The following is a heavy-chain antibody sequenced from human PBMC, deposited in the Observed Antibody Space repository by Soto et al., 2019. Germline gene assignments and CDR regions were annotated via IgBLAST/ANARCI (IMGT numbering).Heavy chain of an antibody. V-gene: IGHV3-9*01. CDR3: ARGYYGSGSSHFDY. CDR2: ISWNSRSI. CDR1: GFTFDDHA. J-gene: IGHJ4*02. D-gene: IGHD3-10*01. Sequence: EVQLVESGGGLVEPGTSLRLSCAASGFTFDDHAMHWVRKGPGKGLEWVAGISWNSRSIDYADSVKGRFTISRDNAKNALYLQMNSLRAEDAAFYYCARGYYGSGSSHFDYWCQRTVVSVST.